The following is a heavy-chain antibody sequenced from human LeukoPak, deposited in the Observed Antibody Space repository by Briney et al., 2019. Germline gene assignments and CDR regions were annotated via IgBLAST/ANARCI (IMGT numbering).Heavy chain of an antibody. CDR2: IYYSGTT. V-gene: IGHV4-59*05. Sequence: GSLRLSCAASGFSVSSNYMSWVRQAPGKGLEWIGSIYYSGTTYYNPSLKSRVTISVDTSKNQFSLRLSSLTAADTAVYYCATKRWLQPFDYWGQGTLVTVSS. CDR3: ATKRWLQPFDY. J-gene: IGHJ4*02. D-gene: IGHD5-24*01. CDR1: GFSVSSNY.